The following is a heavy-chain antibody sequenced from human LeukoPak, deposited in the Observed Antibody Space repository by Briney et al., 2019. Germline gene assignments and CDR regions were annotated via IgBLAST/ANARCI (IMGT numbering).Heavy chain of an antibody. V-gene: IGHV1-2*02. CDR2: INPNSGGT. CDR1: GGTFSSYA. J-gene: IGHJ4*02. Sequence: ASVKVSCKASGGTFSSYAISWVRQAPGQGLEWMGWINPNSGGTNYAQKFQGRVTMTRDTSISTAYMELSRLRSDDTAVYYCARGPRITMIVVVAYWGQGTLVTVSS. CDR3: ARGPRITMIVVVAY. D-gene: IGHD3-22*01.